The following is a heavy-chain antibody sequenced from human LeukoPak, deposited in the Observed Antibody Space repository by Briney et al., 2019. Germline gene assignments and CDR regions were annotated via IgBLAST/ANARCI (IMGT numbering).Heavy chain of an antibody. D-gene: IGHD4-17*01. CDR3: ARDTADYWYFDL. CDR1: GGSISSGGYS. J-gene: IGHJ2*01. CDR2: IYHSGST. Sequence: SGTLSLTCAVSGGSISSGGYSWSWIRQPPGKGLEWIGYIYHSGSTYYNPSLKSRVTISVDRSKNQFSLKLSSVTAADTAVYYCARDTADYWYFDLWGRGTLVTVSS. V-gene: IGHV4-30-2*01.